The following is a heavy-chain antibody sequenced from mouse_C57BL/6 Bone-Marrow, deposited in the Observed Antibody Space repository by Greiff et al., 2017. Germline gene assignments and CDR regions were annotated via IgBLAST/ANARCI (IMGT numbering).Heavy chain of an antibody. V-gene: IGHV5-6*01. CDR2: ISDGGSYT. Sequence: EVQGVESGGGLVKPGGSLKLSCAASGFTFSSYAMSWVRQTPEKRLEWVATISDGGSYTYYPDSVKGRFTISRDNAKNTLYLQMSSLKSEDTAMYYCARQGPLYYDYPYYYAMDYWGQGTSVTVSS. CDR1: GFTFSSYA. J-gene: IGHJ4*01. D-gene: IGHD2-4*01. CDR3: ARQGPLYYDYPYYYAMDY.